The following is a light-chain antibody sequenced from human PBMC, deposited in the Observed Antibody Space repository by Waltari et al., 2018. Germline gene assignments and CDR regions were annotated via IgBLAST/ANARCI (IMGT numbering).Light chain of an antibody. CDR3: MQGTHWPYT. Sequence: DVVMTQSPLSLPVTLGQPASISCRSSQSPIHSDGNTYLTWFQQRPGQSPRRLIYTVSNRDSGVPDRFSGSRSGTDFTLEISRVEAEDVGIYDGMQGTHWPYTFGHGTKVDIK. J-gene: IGKJ2*01. CDR1: QSPIHSDGNTY. CDR2: TVS. V-gene: IGKV2-30*02.